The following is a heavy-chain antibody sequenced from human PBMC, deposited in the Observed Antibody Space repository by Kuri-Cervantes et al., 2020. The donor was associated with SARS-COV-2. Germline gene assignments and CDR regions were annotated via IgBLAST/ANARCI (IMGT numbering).Heavy chain of an antibody. CDR2: INPRGGST. CDR3: ARDHEYCSSTSCYRVALY. V-gene: IGHV1-46*01. CDR1: GYTFSDYY. Sequence: ASVKVSCKASGYTFSDYYMHWVRQAPGQGLEWMGIINPRGGSTNYAQKFQDRVTTTRDTSTSTVYMELSSLRSEDTAVYYCARDHEYCSSTSCYRVALYWGQGTLVTVSS. D-gene: IGHD2-2*02. J-gene: IGHJ4*02.